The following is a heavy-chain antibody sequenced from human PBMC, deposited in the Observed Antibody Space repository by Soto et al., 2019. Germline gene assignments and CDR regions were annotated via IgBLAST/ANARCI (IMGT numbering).Heavy chain of an antibody. CDR3: AGGIQLWLHFDY. Sequence: QVQLVQSGAEVKKPGSSVTVSCKASGGTFSSYAISWVRQAPGQGLEWMGGIIPIFGTANSAQQFQRRVTITADESTSTAYMELSSLRSEDTAVYYCAGGIQLWLHFDYWCQGTLVTVSS. J-gene: IGHJ4*02. CDR1: GGTFSSYA. CDR2: IIPIFGTA. D-gene: IGHD5-18*01. V-gene: IGHV1-69*01.